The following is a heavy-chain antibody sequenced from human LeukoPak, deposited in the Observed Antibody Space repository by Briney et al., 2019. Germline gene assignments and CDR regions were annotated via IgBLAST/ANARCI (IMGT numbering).Heavy chain of an antibody. Sequence: PGGSLRLSCAASGFTLSTYWMHWVRQAPGKGLEWVSAITGSGGSTFYADSVKGRFTISRDNSKNTLYLQMNSLRAEDTAVYYCAKRLSGWYWVDYWGQGTLVTVSS. J-gene: IGHJ4*02. V-gene: IGHV3-23*01. CDR3: AKRLSGWYWVDY. CDR2: ITGSGGST. CDR1: GFTLSTYW. D-gene: IGHD6-19*01.